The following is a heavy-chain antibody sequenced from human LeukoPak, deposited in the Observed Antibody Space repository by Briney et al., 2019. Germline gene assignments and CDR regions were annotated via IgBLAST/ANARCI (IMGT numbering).Heavy chain of an antibody. Sequence: GGSLRLSCAASGFTFSSYAMSWVRQAPGKGLEWVSAISGSGGSTYYADSVRGRFTISRDNSKNTLYLQMNSLRAEDTAVYYCAKSLAYCGGDCPWYFDLWGRGTLVTVSS. V-gene: IGHV3-23*01. J-gene: IGHJ2*01. D-gene: IGHD2-21*02. CDR3: AKSLAYCGGDCPWYFDL. CDR1: GFTFSSYA. CDR2: ISGSGGST.